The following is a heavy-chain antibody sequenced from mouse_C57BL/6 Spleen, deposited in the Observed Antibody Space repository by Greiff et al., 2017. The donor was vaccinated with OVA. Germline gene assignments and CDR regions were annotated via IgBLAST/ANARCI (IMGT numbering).Heavy chain of an antibody. D-gene: IGHD1-1*01. CDR2: IHPSDSDT. Sequence: QVQLLQPGADLVKPGASVKVSCKASGYTFTSYWMHWVKQSPGQGLEWIGRIHPSDSDTNYNQKFKGKATLTVDKYSSTAYMQLSSLTSEDSAVYYCVITTVVAYVYYAMDYWGQGTSVTVSS. V-gene: IGHV1-74*01. CDR3: VITTVVAYVYYAMDY. J-gene: IGHJ4*01. CDR1: GYTFTSYW.